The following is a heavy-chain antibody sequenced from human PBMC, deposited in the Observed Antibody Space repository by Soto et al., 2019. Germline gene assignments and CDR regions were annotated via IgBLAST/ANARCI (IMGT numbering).Heavy chain of an antibody. V-gene: IGHV4-59*01. Sequence: SETLSLTCTVSGGSISTYYWTWIRQPPGKGLEWIGYIHYSGTTNYNPSLKSRVTISVDTSKNQFSLKLRSVTAADTAVYYCARVTPSDAFDIWGQGTMVTVSS. CDR2: IHYSGTT. CDR1: GGSISTYY. CDR3: ARVTPSDAFDI. J-gene: IGHJ3*02.